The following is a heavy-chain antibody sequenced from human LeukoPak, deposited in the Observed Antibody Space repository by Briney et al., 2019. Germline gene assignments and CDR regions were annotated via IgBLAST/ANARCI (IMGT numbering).Heavy chain of an antibody. CDR1: GFTFSSYS. CDR2: ISSSSSYI. J-gene: IGHJ4*02. CDR3: ARSYYGSGSYNDY. Sequence: GGSLRLSSAASGFTFSSYSMNWVRQAPGKGLEWVSSISSSSSYIYYADSVKGRFTISRDNAKNSLYLQMNSLRAEDTAVYYCARSYYGSGSYNDYWGQGTLVTVSS. D-gene: IGHD3-10*01. V-gene: IGHV3-21*01.